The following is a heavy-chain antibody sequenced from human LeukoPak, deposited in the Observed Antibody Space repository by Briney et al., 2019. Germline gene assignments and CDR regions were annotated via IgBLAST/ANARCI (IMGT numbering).Heavy chain of an antibody. D-gene: IGHD5-12*01. Sequence: ASVKVSCKASGYTFTGHYLHWVRQAPGQGLEWMGWINANSGGTNYAQNFQGWVTMTRDTSTSTAYMELSRLTSDDTAVYYCAREYSRSWFDSWGQGTLVTVSS. J-gene: IGHJ5*01. CDR2: INANSGGT. V-gene: IGHV1-2*04. CDR1: GYTFTGHY. CDR3: AREYSRSWFDS.